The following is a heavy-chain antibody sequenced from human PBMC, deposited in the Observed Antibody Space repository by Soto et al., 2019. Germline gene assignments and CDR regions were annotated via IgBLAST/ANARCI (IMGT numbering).Heavy chain of an antibody. J-gene: IGHJ4*02. Sequence: PGGSLRLSCAASGFTFSSYAMSWVRQAPGKGLEWVSAISGSGGSTYYADSVKGRFTISRDESKNTAYLQMNSLKTEDTAVYYCTSHSPDDMIRKWGQGTQVTVSS. CDR3: TSHSPDDMIRK. D-gene: IGHD3-22*01. CDR2: ISGSGGST. CDR1: GFTFSSYA. V-gene: IGHV3-23*01.